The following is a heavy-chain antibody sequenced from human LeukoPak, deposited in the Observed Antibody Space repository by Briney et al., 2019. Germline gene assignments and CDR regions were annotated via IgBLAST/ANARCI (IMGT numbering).Heavy chain of an antibody. V-gene: IGHV4-59*01. CDR1: GGSISSYY. J-gene: IGHJ3*02. CDR2: IYFSGST. Sequence: PSETLSLTRTVSGGSISSYYWSWIRQPPGKGLEWIGYIYFSGSTIYNPSLKSRVTISIDTSKNQFSLKLSSVTAADTAMYYCARAVVATTDVFDIWGQGTMVTVSS. CDR3: ARAVVATTDVFDI. D-gene: IGHD2-15*01.